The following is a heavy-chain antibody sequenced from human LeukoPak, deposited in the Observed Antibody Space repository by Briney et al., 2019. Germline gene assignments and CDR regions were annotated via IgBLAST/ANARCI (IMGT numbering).Heavy chain of an antibody. CDR3: AREGYYYGSGSNNPFDY. CDR2: IYTSGST. V-gene: IGHV4-4*07. Sequence: SETLSLTCTVSGGSISSYYWSWIRQPAGKGLEWIGRIYTSGSTNYNPSLKSRVTMSVDTSKNQFSLKLSSVTAADTAVYYCAREGYYYGSGSNNPFDYWGQGTLDTVSS. D-gene: IGHD3-10*01. CDR1: GGSISSYY. J-gene: IGHJ4*02.